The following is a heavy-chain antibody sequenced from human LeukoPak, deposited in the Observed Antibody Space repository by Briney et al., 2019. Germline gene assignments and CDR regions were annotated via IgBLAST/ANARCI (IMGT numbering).Heavy chain of an antibody. Sequence: PSETLSLTCTVSGGSISSYYWSWIRQPPGKGLEWIGYIYYSGSTNYNPSLKSRVTISVDTSKNQFSLKLSSVTAADTAVYYCARARGLRSHPFDYWGQGTLVTVSS. CDR3: ARARGLRSHPFDY. D-gene: IGHD3-3*01. CDR2: IYYSGST. J-gene: IGHJ4*02. CDR1: GGSISSYY. V-gene: IGHV4-59*12.